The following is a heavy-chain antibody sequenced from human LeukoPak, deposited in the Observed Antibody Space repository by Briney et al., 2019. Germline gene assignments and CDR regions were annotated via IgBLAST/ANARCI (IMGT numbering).Heavy chain of an antibody. CDR2: IYYSGIT. Sequence: SETLSLTCTVSGGSISSSSYYWGWIRQPPGKGLEWIGSIYYSGITYHNPSLRSRVTISIETSKNQFSLKLSAVTAADTAVYHCAREDTVTAPGFDYWGQGTLVTVSS. CDR1: GGSISSSSYY. V-gene: IGHV4-39*07. J-gene: IGHJ4*02. CDR3: AREDTVTAPGFDY. D-gene: IGHD5-18*01.